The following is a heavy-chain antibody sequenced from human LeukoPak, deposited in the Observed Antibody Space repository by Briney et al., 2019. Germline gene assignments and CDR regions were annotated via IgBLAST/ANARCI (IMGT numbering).Heavy chain of an antibody. J-gene: IGHJ1*01. CDR3: ARGLAVAGSEAEYFQH. D-gene: IGHD6-19*01. V-gene: IGHV4-4*07. CDR1: GGSISYYY. CDR2: IYTSDST. Sequence: SETLSLTCTVSGGSISYYYWSWIRQPAGKGLEWIGRIYTSDSTNYNPSLKSRVTMSVDTSKKQFSLKLSSVTAADTAVYYCARGLAVAGSEAEYFQHWGQGTLVTVSS.